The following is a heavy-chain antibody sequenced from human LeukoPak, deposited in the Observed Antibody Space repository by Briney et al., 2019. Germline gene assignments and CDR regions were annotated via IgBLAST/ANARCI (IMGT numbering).Heavy chain of an antibody. Sequence: ASVKVSCKASGYTFTGYYMHWVRQAPGQGLEWMGWINPNSGGTNYAQKFQGRVTMTRDTSISPAYMELSRLRSDDTAVYYCARSGSGYYFIDYWGQGTLVTVSS. CDR3: ARSGSGYYFIDY. CDR2: INPNSGGT. D-gene: IGHD3-22*01. J-gene: IGHJ4*02. V-gene: IGHV1-2*02. CDR1: GYTFTGYY.